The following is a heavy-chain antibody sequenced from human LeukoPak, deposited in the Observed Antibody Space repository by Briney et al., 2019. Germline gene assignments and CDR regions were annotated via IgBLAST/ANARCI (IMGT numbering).Heavy chain of an antibody. CDR3: ARLNYDFLSGYPRGFDH. V-gene: IGHV4-59*01. Sequence: SETLSLTCTVFGGSTRNFYWSWFRQPPGKGLEWIGYIYYSGSTNYNPSVKSRVTISVDTSKNQFSLKLTSVTAADTAVYYCARLNYDFLSGYPRGFDHWSQGALVTVSS. J-gene: IGHJ4*02. CDR1: GGSTRNFY. D-gene: IGHD3-3*01. CDR2: IYYSGST.